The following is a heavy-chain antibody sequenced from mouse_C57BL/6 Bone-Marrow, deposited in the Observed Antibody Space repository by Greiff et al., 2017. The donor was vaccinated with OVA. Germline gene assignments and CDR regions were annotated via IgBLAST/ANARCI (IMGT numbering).Heavy chain of an antibody. V-gene: IGHV1-62-2*01. CDR1: GYTFTEYT. J-gene: IGHJ2*01. Sequence: QVQLQQSGAELVKPGASVKLSCKASGYTFTEYTIHWVKQRSGQGLEWIGWFYPGSGSIKYNEKFKDKATLTADKSSSTVYMELSRLTSEDSAVYFCARHEGKGYSNYSYYFDYWGQGTTLTVSS. CDR3: ARHEGKGYSNYSYYFDY. CDR2: FYPGSGSI. D-gene: IGHD2-5*01.